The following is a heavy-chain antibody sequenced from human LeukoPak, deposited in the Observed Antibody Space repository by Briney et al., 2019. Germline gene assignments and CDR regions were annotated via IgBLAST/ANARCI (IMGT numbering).Heavy chain of an antibody. CDR2: ISGYNGNT. D-gene: IGHD6-13*01. V-gene: IGHV1-18*01. J-gene: IGHJ4*02. Sequence: GASGKVSCKASGYKFTSFGVSWVRQAPGQGLQWMGWISGYNGNTNFAQKLQGRVTMTTDTSTSTAYMELRSLRSDDTAVYYCARDSPYSSSSLGFDFWGQGTLVTVSS. CDR1: GYKFTSFG. CDR3: ARDSPYSSSSLGFDF.